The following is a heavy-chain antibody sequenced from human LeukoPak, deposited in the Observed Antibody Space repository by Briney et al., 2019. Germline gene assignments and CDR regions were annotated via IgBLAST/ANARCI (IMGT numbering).Heavy chain of an antibody. J-gene: IGHJ4*02. Sequence: SVKVSCKASGGTFSSYAISWVRQAPGQGLEWMGGIIPIFGTANYAQKFQGRVTITADESTSTAYMELSSLTSEDTAVYYCARGNSSTWYEMGEGAFDHWGQGTLVTVSS. V-gene: IGHV1-69*01. CDR2: IIPIFGTA. CDR3: ARGNSSTWYEMGEGAFDH. D-gene: IGHD6-13*01. CDR1: GGTFSSYA.